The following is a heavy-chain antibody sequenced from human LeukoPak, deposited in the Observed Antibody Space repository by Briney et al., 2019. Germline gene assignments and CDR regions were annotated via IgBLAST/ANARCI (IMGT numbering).Heavy chain of an antibody. CDR3: ASHNGVYGDYGLPGAFDI. Sequence: SETLSLTCTVSGGSMSSSGYYWAWIRQPPGTGPEWIGSIHYSGRTYYNPSLRSRVTMSVDTSRNEFSLKLSSVSAADAGVYYCASHNGVYGDYGLPGAFDIWGQGTMVTVSS. D-gene: IGHD4-17*01. CDR1: GGSMSSSGYY. CDR2: IHYSGRT. J-gene: IGHJ3*02. V-gene: IGHV4-39*01.